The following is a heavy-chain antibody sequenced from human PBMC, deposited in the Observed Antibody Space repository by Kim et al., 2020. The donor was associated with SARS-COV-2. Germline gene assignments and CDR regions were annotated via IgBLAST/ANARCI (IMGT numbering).Heavy chain of an antibody. Sequence: GGSLRLSCAASGFRFSNYEMNWVRQTPGKGLEWISYISSISRSIYYEDSARGRFTISRDNAKNSLYLQMNSLRAEDTAVYYCATPASIAAWYCDYWGRGTLVTVSS. CDR2: ISSISRSI. D-gene: IGHD6-13*01. V-gene: IGHV3-48*03. CDR1: GFRFSNYE. CDR3: ATPASIAAWYCDY. J-gene: IGHJ4*02.